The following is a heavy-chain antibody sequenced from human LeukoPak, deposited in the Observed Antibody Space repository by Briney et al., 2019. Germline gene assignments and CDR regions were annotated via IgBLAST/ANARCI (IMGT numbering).Heavy chain of an antibody. Sequence: PSETLSLTCTVSGVSISSGGYYWSWLRQHPGKGLEWIGYIYYSGSTYYNPSLKSRVTISVDTSKNQFSLKLSSVTAADTAVYYCARAGWLGYFDYWGQGTLVTVSS. CDR3: ARAGWLGYFDY. CDR2: IYYSGST. J-gene: IGHJ4*02. CDR1: GVSISSGGYY. V-gene: IGHV4-31*03. D-gene: IGHD2-15*01.